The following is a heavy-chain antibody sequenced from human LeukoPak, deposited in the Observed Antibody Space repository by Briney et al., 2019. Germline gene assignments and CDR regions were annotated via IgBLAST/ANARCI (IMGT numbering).Heavy chain of an antibody. D-gene: IGHD3-10*01. J-gene: IGHJ4*02. CDR2: IWYDGSNK. CDR3: ASSAIRGLLVPLGY. Sequence: GGSLRLSCAASGFTFSSYAMHWVRQAPGKGLEWVAVIWYDGSNKYYADSVKGRFTISRDNSKNTLYLQMNSLRAEDTAVYYCASSAIRGLLVPLGYWGQGTLVTVSS. CDR1: GFTFSSYA. V-gene: IGHV3-33*08.